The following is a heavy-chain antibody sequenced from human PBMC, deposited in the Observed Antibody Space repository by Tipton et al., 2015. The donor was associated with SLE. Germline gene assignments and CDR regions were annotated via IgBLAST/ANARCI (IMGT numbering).Heavy chain of an antibody. CDR2: ISSLSDYI. CDR1: GFSFGSFS. CDR3: ARGLTGGFHYFDS. Sequence: SLRLSCAAAGFSFGSFSMNWVRQAPGKGLEWVSSISSLSDYIDYAASVKGRFTISRDNAKKSLYLQMNSLRAEDTAVYYCARGLTGGFHYFDSWGQGTLVTVSS. V-gene: IGHV3-21*01. D-gene: IGHD7-27*01. J-gene: IGHJ4*02.